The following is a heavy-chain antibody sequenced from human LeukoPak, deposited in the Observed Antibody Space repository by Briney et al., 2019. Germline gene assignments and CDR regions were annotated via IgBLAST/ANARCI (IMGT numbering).Heavy chain of an antibody. V-gene: IGHV4-61*02. CDR2: IYTSGST. Sequence: PSETLSLTCTVSGGSISSGGYYWSWIRQPAGKGLEWIGRIYTSGSTNYNPSLKSRVTISVDTSKNQFSLKLSSVTAADTAVYYCARLTIFGVVSTASFDIWGQGTMVTVSP. D-gene: IGHD3-3*01. J-gene: IGHJ3*02. CDR1: GGSISSGGYY. CDR3: ARLTIFGVVSTASFDI.